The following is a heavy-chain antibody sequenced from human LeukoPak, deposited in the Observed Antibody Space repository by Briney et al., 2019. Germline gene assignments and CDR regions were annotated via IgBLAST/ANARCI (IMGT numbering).Heavy chain of an antibody. CDR2: IYTSGST. J-gene: IGHJ4*02. V-gene: IGHV4-4*07. Sequence: PSETLSLTCTVSGGSISSYYWSWIRQPAGKGLEWIGRIYTSGSTNYNPSLKSRVTISVDTSKNQFSLKLSSVTAADTAVYYCASMDTAMATFDYWGQGTLVTVSS. D-gene: IGHD5-18*01. CDR1: GGSISSYY. CDR3: ASMDTAMATFDY.